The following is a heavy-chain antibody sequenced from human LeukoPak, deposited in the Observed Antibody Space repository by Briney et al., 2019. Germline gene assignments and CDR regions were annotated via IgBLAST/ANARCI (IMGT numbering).Heavy chain of an antibody. CDR3: ARERRLAAAGTFDY. V-gene: IGHV3-13*01. Sequence: GGSLRLSCAASGFTFSSYDMHWVRHATGKGLEWVSAIGTAGDTYYPGSVKGRFTISRENAKNSLYLQMNSLRAEDTAVYYCARERRLAAAGTFDYWGQGTLVTVSS. J-gene: IGHJ4*02. D-gene: IGHD6-13*01. CDR1: GFTFSSYD. CDR2: IGTAGDT.